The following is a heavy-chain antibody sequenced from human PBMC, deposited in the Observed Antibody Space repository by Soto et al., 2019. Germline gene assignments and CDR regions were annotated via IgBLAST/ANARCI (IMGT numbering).Heavy chain of an antibody. D-gene: IGHD3-16*01. V-gene: IGHV4-59*01. J-gene: IGHJ6*02. Sequence: SETLSLTCTVSGGSISNYYWTWIRQPPGKGLEWIGYIYYSGSTNYNPSLKSRVTISVDTSKNQFSLKLSSVTAADTAVYYCARELGGMDVWGQGTTVTVSS. CDR3: ARELGGMDV. CDR2: IYYSGST. CDR1: GGSISNYY.